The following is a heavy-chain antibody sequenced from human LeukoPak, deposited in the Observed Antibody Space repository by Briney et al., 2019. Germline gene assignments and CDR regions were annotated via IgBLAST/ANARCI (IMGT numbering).Heavy chain of an antibody. J-gene: IGHJ4*02. Sequence: GGSLRLSCAASGFAFSNYWMTWVRQTPGKGLEWVANIKQDGSEKYYVDSVKGRFTISRDNAKNSLYLQMNSLRAEDTAVYYCAIQKADLITMIRGVIAYWGQGTLVTVSS. CDR3: AIQKADLITMIRGVIAY. CDR2: IKQDGSEK. CDR1: GFAFSNYW. V-gene: IGHV3-7*01. D-gene: IGHD3-10*01.